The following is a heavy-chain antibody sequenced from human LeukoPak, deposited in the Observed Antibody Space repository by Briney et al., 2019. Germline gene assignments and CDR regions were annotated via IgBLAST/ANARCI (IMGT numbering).Heavy chain of an antibody. Sequence: ASVKVSCKASGYTFTGYYMHWVRQAPGQGVEWMGWINPNSGGTNYAQKFQGRVTMTRDTSISTAYMELSSLRSDDTAVYYCARDSGERGSGSYLIAYWGQGPLVTVSS. J-gene: IGHJ4*02. D-gene: IGHD3-10*01. V-gene: IGHV1-2*02. CDR2: INPNSGGT. CDR1: GYTFTGYY. CDR3: ARDSGERGSGSYLIAY.